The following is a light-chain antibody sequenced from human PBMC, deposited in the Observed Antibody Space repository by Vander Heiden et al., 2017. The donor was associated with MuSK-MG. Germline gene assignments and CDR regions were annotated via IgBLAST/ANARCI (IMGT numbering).Light chain of an antibody. CDR1: QGISNS. Sequence: DIQMTQSPSSMSASVGDRVNITCPANQGISNSSAWYQQQPEKAPKLLLYGASRLESGVPSMCSGSGSGTDNTLTSSSLQPEYFATYYCQQYYSPPYTFGEGTKVENK. CDR2: GAS. CDR3: QQYYSPPYT. V-gene: IGKV1-NL1*01. J-gene: IGKJ4*01.